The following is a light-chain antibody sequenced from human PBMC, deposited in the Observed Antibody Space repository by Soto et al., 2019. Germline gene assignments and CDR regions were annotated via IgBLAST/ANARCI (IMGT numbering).Light chain of an antibody. CDR3: SSYTSTSPVV. CDR2: EVS. J-gene: IGLJ2*01. CDR1: SSDVGAYNY. V-gene: IGLV2-14*03. Sequence: QSALTQPRSVSGSPGQSVTISCTGTSSDVGAYNYVSWYQQHPGNAPKLMIYEVSNRPSGVSNRFSGSKSGNTASLTISGLQAEDEADYYCSSYTSTSPVVFGGGTQLTVL.